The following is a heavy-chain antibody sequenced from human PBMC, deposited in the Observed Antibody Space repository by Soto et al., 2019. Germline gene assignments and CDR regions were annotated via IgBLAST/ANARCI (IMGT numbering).Heavy chain of an antibody. CDR1: GVSISSSSSY. CDR3: AKTGFWSDYRVADY. D-gene: IGHD3-3*01. J-gene: IGHJ4*02. V-gene: IGHV4-39*01. Sequence: PSETLSLTCTVSGVSISSSSSYWGWIRQPPGKGLEWIGSINYSGSTYYNPSLKSRITISVDTSKNQFSLKLSSVTAADTAVYFCAKTGFWSDYRVADYWGQGTLVTVSS. CDR2: INYSGST.